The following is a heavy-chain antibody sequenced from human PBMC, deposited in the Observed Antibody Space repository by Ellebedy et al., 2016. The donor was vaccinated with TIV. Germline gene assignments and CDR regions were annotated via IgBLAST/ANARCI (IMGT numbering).Heavy chain of an antibody. CDR3: AKDRTSGDGYWVFDQ. J-gene: IGHJ4*02. V-gene: IGHV3-23*01. CDR1: GFTFNRHA. CDR2: ISGRGGTT. D-gene: IGHD5-18*01. Sequence: GESLKISCAASGFTFNRHAMTWVRQAPGKGLEWVSSISGRGGTTYYADSVKGRFTISRDNSKSMVHLQMNSLRPEDTAVYYCAKDRTSGDGYWVFDQWGQGTLVTVSS.